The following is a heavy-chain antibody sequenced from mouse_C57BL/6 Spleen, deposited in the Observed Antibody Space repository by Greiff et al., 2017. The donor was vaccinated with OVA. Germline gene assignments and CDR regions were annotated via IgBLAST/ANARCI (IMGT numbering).Heavy chain of an antibody. J-gene: IGHJ2*01. D-gene: IGHD1-1*01. CDR2: IDPSDSYT. Sequence: QVQLQQPGAELVMPGASVKLSCKASGYTFTSYWMHWVKQRPGQGLEWIGEIDPSDSYTNYNQKFKGKSTLTVDKSSSTAYMQLSSLTSEDSAVYYCARGFTTVDYCDYWGQGTTLTVSS. CDR3: ARGFTTVDYCDY. V-gene: IGHV1-69*01. CDR1: GYTFTSYW.